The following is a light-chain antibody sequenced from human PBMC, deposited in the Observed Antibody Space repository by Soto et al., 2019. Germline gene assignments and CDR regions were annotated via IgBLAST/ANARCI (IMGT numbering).Light chain of an antibody. V-gene: IGLV1-44*01. CDR1: RSNIGSNP. Sequence: QSVLTQPPSASGTPGQRVTISCSGSRSNIGSNPVNWYQQLPGTAPKLLVYSNNQRPSGVPDRFSGSKSGTSASLAISGLQSEDEADYYCAAWDDSLNGVVFGGGTQLTVL. J-gene: IGLJ2*01. CDR2: SNN. CDR3: AAWDDSLNGVV.